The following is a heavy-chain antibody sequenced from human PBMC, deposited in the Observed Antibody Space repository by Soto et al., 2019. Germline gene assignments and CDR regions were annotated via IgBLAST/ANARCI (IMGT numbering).Heavy chain of an antibody. CDR3: ASRSLSRFPDPQDDHYGMDV. V-gene: IGHV5-10-1*01. Sequence: PGESLKISCKGSGYSFTSYWISWVRQMPGKGLEWMGRIDPSDSYTNYSPSFQGHVTISADKSISTAYLQWSSLKASDTAMYYCASRSLSRFPDPQDDHYGMDVWGQGTTVTVSS. J-gene: IGHJ6*02. CDR1: GYSFTSYW. CDR2: IDPSDSYT. D-gene: IGHD3-3*01.